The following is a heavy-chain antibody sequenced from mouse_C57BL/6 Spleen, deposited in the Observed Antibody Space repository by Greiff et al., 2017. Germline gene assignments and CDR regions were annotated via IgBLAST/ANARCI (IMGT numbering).Heavy chain of an antibody. V-gene: IGHV1-55*01. CDR3: ASPPFYYYGSSYVERDY. J-gene: IGHJ4*01. Sequence: QVQLQQPGAELVKPGASVKMSCKASGYTFTSYWITWVKQRPGQGLEWIGDIYPGSGSTNYNEKFKSKATLTVDTSSSTAYMQLSSLTSEDSAVYYCASPPFYYYGSSYVERDYWGQGTSVTVSS. D-gene: IGHD1-1*01. CDR1: GYTFTSYW. CDR2: IYPGSGST.